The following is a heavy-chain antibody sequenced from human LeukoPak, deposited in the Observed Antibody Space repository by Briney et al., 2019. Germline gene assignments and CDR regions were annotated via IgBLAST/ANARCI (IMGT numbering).Heavy chain of an antibody. CDR3: ARTRYYYDSSGYYPRMGYYYYYMDV. J-gene: IGHJ6*03. Sequence: SETLSLTCAVYGGSFSSYYWSWIRQPPGKGLEWIGEINHSGSTNYNPSLKSRVTISVDTSKNQFSLRLSSVTAADTAVYYCARTRYYYDSSGYYPRMGYYYYYMDVWGKGTTVTVSS. CDR1: GGSFSSYY. D-gene: IGHD3-22*01. V-gene: IGHV4-34*01. CDR2: INHSGST.